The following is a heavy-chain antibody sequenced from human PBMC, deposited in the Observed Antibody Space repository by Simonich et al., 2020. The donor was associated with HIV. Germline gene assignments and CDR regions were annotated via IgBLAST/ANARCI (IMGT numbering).Heavy chain of an antibody. CDR3: ASGGSISSVWADDY. CDR1: GFTFSSYA. Sequence: QVQLVESGGGVVQPGRSLRLYCAASGFTFSSYAMHWVRQAPGKGLGGVAVISYDASNKYYADSVKGRFTISRDNSKNTLYLQMNSLRAEDTAVYYCASGGSISSVWADDYWGQGTLVTVSS. V-gene: IGHV3-30*07. D-gene: IGHD3-16*01. CDR2: ISYDASNK. J-gene: IGHJ4*02.